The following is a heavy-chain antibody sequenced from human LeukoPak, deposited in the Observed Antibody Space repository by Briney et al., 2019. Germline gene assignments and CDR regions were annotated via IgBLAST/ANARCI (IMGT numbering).Heavy chain of an antibody. CDR3: AKGGGYCSGGSCYSPPY. CDR1: GFTFSSYA. V-gene: IGHV3-23*01. CDR2: ISGSGGST. Sequence: GGSLRLSCAASGFTFSSYAMSWVRQAPGKGLEWVSAISGSGGSTYYADSVKGRFTISRDNSKNTLYLQMNSLRAEDTAVYYCAKGGGYCSGGSCYSPPYWGQGTLVTASS. J-gene: IGHJ4*02. D-gene: IGHD2-15*01.